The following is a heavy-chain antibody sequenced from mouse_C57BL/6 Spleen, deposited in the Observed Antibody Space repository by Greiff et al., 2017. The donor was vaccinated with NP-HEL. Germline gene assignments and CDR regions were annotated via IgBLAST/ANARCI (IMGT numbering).Heavy chain of an antibody. CDR3: TRQGEPSTWFAY. Sequence: EVQLQESGEGLVKPGGSLKLSCAASGFTFSSYAMSWVRQTPEKRLEWVAYISSGGDYIYYADTVKGRFTISRDNARNTLYLQMSSLKSEDTAMYYCTRQGEPSTWFAYWGQGTLVTVSA. CDR2: ISSGGDYI. J-gene: IGHJ3*01. CDR1: GFTFSSYA. V-gene: IGHV5-9-1*02.